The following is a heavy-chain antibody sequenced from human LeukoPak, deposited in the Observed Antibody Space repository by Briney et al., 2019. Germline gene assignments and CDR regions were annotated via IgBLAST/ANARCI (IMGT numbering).Heavy chain of an antibody. CDR1: GFTFNNYA. CDR3: AKRAYYSYMDV. Sequence: GGSLRLACAASGFTFNNYAMSWVRQAPGKVGWWVSGISGSGFDTYYADSVKGRFTISRDNSKNTLYLQMNSLRAEDTAVYYCAKRAYYSYMDVWGKGTTLTVSS. J-gene: IGHJ6*03. CDR2: ISGSGFDT. V-gene: IGHV3-23*01.